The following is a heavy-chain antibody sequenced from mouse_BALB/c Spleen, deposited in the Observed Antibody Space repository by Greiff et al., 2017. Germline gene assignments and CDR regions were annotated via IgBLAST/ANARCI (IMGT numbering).Heavy chain of an antibody. V-gene: IGHV1-5*01. J-gene: IGHJ4*01. Sequence: VQLQQSGTVLARPGASVKMSCKASGYSFTSYWMHWVKQRPGQGLEWIGAIYPGNSDTSYNQKFKGKAKLTAVTSASTAYMELSSLTNEDSAVYYCAREKDYMYDDYAMDYWGQGTSVTVSS. D-gene: IGHD2-14*01. CDR1: GYSFTSYW. CDR3: AREKDYMYDDYAMDY. CDR2: IYPGNSDT.